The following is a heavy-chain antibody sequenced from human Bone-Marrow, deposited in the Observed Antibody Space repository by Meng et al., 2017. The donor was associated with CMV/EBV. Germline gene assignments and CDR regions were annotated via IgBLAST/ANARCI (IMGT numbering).Heavy chain of an antibody. CDR1: GGSISSYY. CDR2: IYYSGST. D-gene: IGHD3-10*01. Sequence: GSLRLSCTVSGGSISSYYWSWIRQPPGKGLEWIGYIYYSGSTNYNPSLKSRVTISVDTSKNQFSLKLSSVTAADTAVYYCARDYYGSGSYFWFDPWGQGPLVTFYS. J-gene: IGHJ5*02. CDR3: ARDYYGSGSYFWFDP. V-gene: IGHV4-59*01.